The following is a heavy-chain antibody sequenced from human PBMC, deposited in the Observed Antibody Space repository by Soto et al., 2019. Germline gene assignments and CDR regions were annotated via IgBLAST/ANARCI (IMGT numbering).Heavy chain of an antibody. V-gene: IGHV1-2*02. CDR2: INPNSGGT. CDR1: GYTFTGYY. CDR3: ARLKGGVYAIDY. D-gene: IGHD2-8*01. Sequence: ASVKVSCKASGYTFTGYYMHWVRQAPGQGLEWVGWINPNSGGTNYAQKFQGRVTMTRDTSISTAYMELSRLRSDDTAVYYCARLKGGVYAIDYWGQGTLVTVS. J-gene: IGHJ4*02.